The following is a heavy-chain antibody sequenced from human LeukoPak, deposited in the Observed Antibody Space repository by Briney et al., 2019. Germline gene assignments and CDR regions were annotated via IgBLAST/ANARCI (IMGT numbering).Heavy chain of an antibody. D-gene: IGHD3-10*01. CDR3: ARRRDTYYYGSGSYYPIYYFGY. J-gene: IGHJ4*02. V-gene: IGHV3-23*01. CDR1: GFTFSSYA. Sequence: GGSLRPSCAASGFTFSSYAMSWVRQAPGKGLEWVSAISGSGGNTYYADSVKGRFTISRDNSKNTLYLQMNSLRAEDTAVYYCARRRDTYYYGSGSYYPIYYFGYWGQGTLVTVSS. CDR2: ISGSGGNT.